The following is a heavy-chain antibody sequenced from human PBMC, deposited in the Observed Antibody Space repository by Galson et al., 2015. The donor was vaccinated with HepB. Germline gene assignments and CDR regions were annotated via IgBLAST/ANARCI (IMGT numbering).Heavy chain of an antibody. J-gene: IGHJ2*01. CDR2: INHSGST. CDR1: GGSFSGYY. V-gene: IGHV4-34*01. D-gene: IGHD6-19*01. CDR3: ARGRIAVAAGYFDL. Sequence: LSLTCAVSGGSFSGYYWSWIRQPPGKGLEWIGEINHSGSTNYNPSLKSRVTISVDTSKNQFSLKLSSVTAADTAVYYCARGRIAVAAGYFDLWGRGTLVTVSS.